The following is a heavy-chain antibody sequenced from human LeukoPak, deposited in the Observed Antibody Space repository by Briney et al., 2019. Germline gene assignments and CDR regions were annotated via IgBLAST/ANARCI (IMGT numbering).Heavy chain of an antibody. J-gene: IGHJ6*03. CDR2: IYYSGST. V-gene: IGHV4-34*01. CDR1: GGSFSGYY. D-gene: IGHD3-10*01. Sequence: TPSETLSLTCAVYGGSFSGYYWGWIRQPPGKGLEWIGSIYYSGSTYYNPSLKSRVTISVDTSKNQFSLKLTSVTAADTAVYFCARAASGDAIDYYGSGRRYYSYYMDVWGKGTTVSISS. CDR3: ARAASGDAIDYYGSGRRYYSYYMDV.